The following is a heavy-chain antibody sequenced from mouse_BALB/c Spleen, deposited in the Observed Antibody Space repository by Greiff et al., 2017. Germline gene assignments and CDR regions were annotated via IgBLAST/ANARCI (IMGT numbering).Heavy chain of an antibody. V-gene: IGHV7-3*02. CDR1: GFTFTDYY. D-gene: IGHD4-1*01. Sequence: EVKLVESGGGLVQPGGSLRLSCATSGFTFTDYYMSWVRQPPGKALEWLGFIRNKANGYTTEYSASVKGRFTISRDNSQSILYLQMNTLRAEDSATYYCARGLGKFDYWGQGTTLTVSS. CDR2: IRNKANGYTT. CDR3: ARGLGKFDY. J-gene: IGHJ2*01.